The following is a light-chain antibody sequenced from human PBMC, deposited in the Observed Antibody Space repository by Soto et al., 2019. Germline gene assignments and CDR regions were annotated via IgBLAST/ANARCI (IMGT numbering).Light chain of an antibody. V-gene: IGKV3-20*01. CDR2: GAS. J-gene: IGKJ2*01. CDR1: QIFSSSY. CDR3: QHYDSSPPYT. Sequence: EIVLTQSPGTLSLSPGERATLSCRASQIFSSSYLAWYQQKPGQAPRLLIYGASSRATGIPDRFSGSGSGTDFTLTISRLESEDFAVYYCQHYDSSPPYTFGQGTKLEIK.